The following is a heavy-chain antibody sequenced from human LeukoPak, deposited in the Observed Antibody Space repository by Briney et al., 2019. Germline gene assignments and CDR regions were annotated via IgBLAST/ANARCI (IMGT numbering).Heavy chain of an antibody. CDR3: ARSRWGTPGY. V-gene: IGHV3-11*01. D-gene: IGHD3-16*01. CDR2: IDTSGSTI. CDR1: GFTFSGYY. J-gene: IGHJ4*02. Sequence: PGGSLRLSCAASGFTFSGYYRSWIRQAPGKGLEWVSYIDTSGSTIYYADSVKGRFTISRDNAKNSLYLQMNSLRAEDTAVYYCARSRWGTPGYWGQGTLVTVSS.